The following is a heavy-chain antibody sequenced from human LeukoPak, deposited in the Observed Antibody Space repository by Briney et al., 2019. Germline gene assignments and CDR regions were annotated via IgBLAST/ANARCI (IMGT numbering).Heavy chain of an antibody. CDR2: ISGSGGST. J-gene: IGHJ3*02. CDR1: GVTFSSYA. Sequence: GGSLRLSCAASGVTFSSYAMSWVRQAPGKGLEWLSAISGSGGSTYYADSVKGRFTISRDNSKNTLYLQMNSLRAEDTAVYYCANYGSGSYYNDAFDIWGQGTMVTVSS. CDR3: ANYGSGSYYNDAFDI. D-gene: IGHD3-10*01. V-gene: IGHV3-23*01.